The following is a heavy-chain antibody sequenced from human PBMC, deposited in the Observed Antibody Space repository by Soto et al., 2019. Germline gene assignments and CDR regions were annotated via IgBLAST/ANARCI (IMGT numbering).Heavy chain of an antibody. V-gene: IGHV4-59*01. CDR2: ISYSGST. CDR1: GGSMTSYH. CDR3: ARLEPLYDFWSGYSSYYYGMDV. J-gene: IGHJ6*02. Sequence: SETLSLTCVVSGGSMTSYHWSWIRQFPGKGLEWIAYISYSGSTNYNPSLKSRVTISVDTSKNQFSLKLSSVTAADTAVYYCARLEPLYDFWSGYSSYYYGMDVWGQGTTVTVS. D-gene: IGHD3-3*01.